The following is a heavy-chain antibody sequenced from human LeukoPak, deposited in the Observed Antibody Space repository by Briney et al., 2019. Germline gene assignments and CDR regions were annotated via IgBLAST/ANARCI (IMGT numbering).Heavy chain of an antibody. J-gene: IGHJ4*02. Sequence: PSETLPLTCTVSGGSMSRYNWSWIRQPPGKGLEWIGYMYYSGSTKYNPSLKSRVTISVDTSKNQFSLKLSSVTAADTAVYYCARSSTGSYFDYWGQGTLVTVSS. CDR3: ARSSTGSYFDY. CDR2: MYYSGST. V-gene: IGHV4-59*01. CDR1: GGSMSRYN. D-gene: IGHD3-3*02.